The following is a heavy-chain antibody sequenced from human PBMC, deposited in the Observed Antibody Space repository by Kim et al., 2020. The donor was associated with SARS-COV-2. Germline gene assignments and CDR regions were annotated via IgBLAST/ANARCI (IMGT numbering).Heavy chain of an antibody. J-gene: IGHJ4*02. CDR1: GGSFSGYY. Sequence: SETLSLTCAVYGGSFSGYYWSWIRQPPGKGLEWIGEINHSGSTNYNPSLKSRVTISVDTSKNQFSLKLSSVTAADTAVYYCARGSTLLLWFGAQGEVGFDYWGQGTLVTVSS. CDR2: INHSGST. D-gene: IGHD3-10*01. CDR3: ARGSTLLLWFGAQGEVGFDY. V-gene: IGHV4-34*01.